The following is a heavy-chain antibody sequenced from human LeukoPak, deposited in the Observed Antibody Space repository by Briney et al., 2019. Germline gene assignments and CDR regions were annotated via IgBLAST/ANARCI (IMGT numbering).Heavy chain of an antibody. CDR1: GFTFSSYA. D-gene: IGHD6-13*01. Sequence: PGGSLRLSCAASGFTFSSYAMSWVRQAPGKGLELVSAISGSSGTTYYADSVKGRFTISRDNSKNTLYLPMNSLRAEDTAVYYCAKEGYSSTWNADFDFGGQGTLVTVSS. CDR2: ISGSSGTT. V-gene: IGHV3-23*01. CDR3: AKEGYSSTWNADFDF. J-gene: IGHJ4*02.